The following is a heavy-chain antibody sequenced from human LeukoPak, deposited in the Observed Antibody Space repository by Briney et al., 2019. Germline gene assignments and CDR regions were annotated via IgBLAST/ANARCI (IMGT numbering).Heavy chain of an antibody. CDR1: GFTFRTYS. Sequence: GGSLRLSCAASGFTFRTYSIICVRQAPGKGLEWVSHIGGSGSFIYYADSVKGRFTISRDSSQNTLYLQMNSLRPEDTAVYYCTREWGAAADYWGQGTLVTVSS. D-gene: IGHD6-13*01. V-gene: IGHV3-48*01. J-gene: IGHJ4*02. CDR2: IGGSGSFI. CDR3: TREWGAAADY.